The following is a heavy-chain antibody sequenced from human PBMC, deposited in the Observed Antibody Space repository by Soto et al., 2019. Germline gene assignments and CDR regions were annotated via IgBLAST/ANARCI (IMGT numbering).Heavy chain of an antibody. V-gene: IGHV4-34*01. CDR3: ARGGYCSGGSCYFDY. CDR2: INHSGST. CDR1: GGSFSGYY. J-gene: IGHJ4*02. Sequence: SETLSLTCAVYGGSFSGYYWSWIRQPPGKGLEWIGEINHSGSTNYNPSLKSRVTISVDTSKNQFSLKLSSVTAADTAVYYCARGGYCSGGSCYFDYWGQGTLVTLSS. D-gene: IGHD2-15*01.